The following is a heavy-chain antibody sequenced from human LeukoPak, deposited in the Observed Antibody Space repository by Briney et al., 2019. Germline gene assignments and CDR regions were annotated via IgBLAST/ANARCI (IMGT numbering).Heavy chain of an antibody. J-gene: IGHJ5*02. CDR2: IYPGDSDT. D-gene: IGHD2-2*01. CDR3: ARQDCSSTSCYRRGWFDP. Sequence: GESLKISCKGSGYSFTNYWIGWVRQMPGKGLEWMGIIYPGDSDTKYSPSFQGQVTISADKSINTAYLQWSSLKASDTAIYYCARQDCSSTSCYRRGWFDPWGQGTLVTVSS. V-gene: IGHV5-51*01. CDR1: GYSFTNYW.